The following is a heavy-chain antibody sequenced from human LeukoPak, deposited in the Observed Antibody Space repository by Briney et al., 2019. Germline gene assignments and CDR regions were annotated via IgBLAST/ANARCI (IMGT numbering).Heavy chain of an antibody. CDR1: GGSISSYY. J-gene: IGHJ3*02. CDR3: ARGLPTSDAFDI. V-gene: IGHV4-59*01. CDR2: IYYSGST. Sequence: SETLSLTCTVSGGSISSYYWSWIRQPPGKGLEWIGYIYYSGSTNYNPSLKSRVTISVDTSKNQFSLKVSSVTAADTAVYYCARGLPTSDAFDIWGQGTVVTVSS.